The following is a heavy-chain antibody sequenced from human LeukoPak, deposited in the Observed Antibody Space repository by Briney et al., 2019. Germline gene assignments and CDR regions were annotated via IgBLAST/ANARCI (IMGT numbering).Heavy chain of an antibody. V-gene: IGHV1-46*01. CDR2: INPSGGST. Sequence: ASVKVSCKASGYTFTSYYMHWVRQAPGQGLEWMGIINPSGGSTSYAQKFQGRVTMTRDTSTSTVYMELSSLRSEDTAVYYCARDNHRGAAGGNYYMDVWGKGTTVTVSS. CDR1: GYTFTSYY. D-gene: IGHD3-10*01. CDR3: ARDNHRGAAGGNYYMDV. J-gene: IGHJ6*03.